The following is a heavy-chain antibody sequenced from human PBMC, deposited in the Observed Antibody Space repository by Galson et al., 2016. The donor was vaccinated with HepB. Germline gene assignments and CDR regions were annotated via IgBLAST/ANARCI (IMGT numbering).Heavy chain of an antibody. CDR3: ARVRGTLHRGAGGKFDY. D-gene: IGHD3-10*01. V-gene: IGHV3-9*01. CDR2: INWNSDTI. Sequence: SLRLSCAASGFSFDDYAMHWVRQAPGKGLEWVSGINWNSDTIHYADSVKGRFTTSRDNAKNSMYLQMNSLRAEDTAVYYCARVRGTLHRGAGGKFDYWGQGILVTVSS. CDR1: GFSFDDYA. J-gene: IGHJ4*02.